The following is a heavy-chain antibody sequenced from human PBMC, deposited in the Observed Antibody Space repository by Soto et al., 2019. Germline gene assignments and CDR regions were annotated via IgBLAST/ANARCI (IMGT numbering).Heavy chain of an antibody. CDR2: ISSSSSYI. J-gene: IGHJ3*02. CDR3: ARAPAGPWFNDAFDI. D-gene: IGHD3-10*01. Sequence: GGSLRLSCAASGFTFSSYSMNWVRQAPGKGLEWVSSISSSSSYIYYADSVKGRLPISRNNAKNSLYLQMNSLRAEDTAVYYCARAPAGPWFNDAFDIWGQGTMVTVSS. CDR1: GFTFSSYS. V-gene: IGHV3-21*01.